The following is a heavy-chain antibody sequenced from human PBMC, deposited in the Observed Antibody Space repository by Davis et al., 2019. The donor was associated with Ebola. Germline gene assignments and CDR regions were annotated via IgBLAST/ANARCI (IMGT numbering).Heavy chain of an antibody. V-gene: IGHV3-21*01. CDR2: ISSSSSYI. J-gene: IGHJ4*02. D-gene: IGHD2-15*01. CDR3: ARDRYCSGGSCYLDY. Sequence: SCAASGITFISYSMNWVRQAPGKGLEWVSSISSSSSYIYYADSVKGRFTFSRDNAKNSLYLQMNSLRAEDTAVYYCARDRYCSGGSCYLDYWGQGTLVTVSS. CDR1: GITFISYS.